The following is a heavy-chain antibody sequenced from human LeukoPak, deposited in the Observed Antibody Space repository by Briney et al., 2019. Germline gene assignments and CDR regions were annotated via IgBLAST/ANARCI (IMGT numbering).Heavy chain of an antibody. D-gene: IGHD4-23*01. J-gene: IGHJ4*02. Sequence: GGSLRLSCAASGFTFSSYDMQWVRQATGKGLEWVSAIGTAGDTYYPGSVKGRFTISRENAKNSLYLQMNSLRAGDTAVYYCARDTGGKGAFDYWGQGTLVTVSS. CDR2: IGTAGDT. CDR1: GFTFSSYD. CDR3: ARDTGGKGAFDY. V-gene: IGHV3-13*01.